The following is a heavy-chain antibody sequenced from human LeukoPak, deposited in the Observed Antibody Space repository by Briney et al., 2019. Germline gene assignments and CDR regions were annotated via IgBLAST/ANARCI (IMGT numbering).Heavy chain of an antibody. CDR1: GGSISSYY. CDR2: IYYSGST. J-gene: IGHJ5*02. V-gene: IGHV4-39*01. D-gene: IGHD2-8*01. CDR3: ARHGLYEDTINWFDP. Sequence: SETLSLTCTVSGGSISSYYWGWIRQPPGKGLEWIGSIYYSGSTHYNPSLKSRVTISVDTSKNQFSLKLSSVTAADTAVYYCARHGLYEDTINWFDPWGQGTLVTVSS.